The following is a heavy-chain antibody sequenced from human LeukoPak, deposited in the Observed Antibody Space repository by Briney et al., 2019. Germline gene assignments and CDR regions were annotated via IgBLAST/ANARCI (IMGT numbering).Heavy chain of an antibody. CDR2: IYYSGST. CDR3: ARQVGQQLPLGDH. J-gene: IGHJ4*02. D-gene: IGHD6-13*01. V-gene: IGHV4-39*01. CDR1: GGSISSSSYY. Sequence: SETLSLTCTVSGGSISSSSYYWGWIRQPPGEGLEWIGSIYYSGSTYYNPSLKSRVTISVDTSKNQFSLKLSSVTAADTAVYYCARQVGQQLPLGDHWGQGTLVTVSS.